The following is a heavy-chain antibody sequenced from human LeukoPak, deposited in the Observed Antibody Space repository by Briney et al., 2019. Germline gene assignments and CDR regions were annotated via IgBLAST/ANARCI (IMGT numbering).Heavy chain of an antibody. V-gene: IGHV3-7*01. J-gene: IGHJ6*03. CDR1: GFIFIGIH. D-gene: IGHD3-16*01. CDR3: ARCDAFYDYFSGNPTYYTYMDV. Sequence: GGSLRLSCFGYGFIFIGIHMGCLRQAPGKGLEWVANIKQDGSEMNYVDSVKGRFTISRDNAKSSQRLRMNSLRVADSAVYYCARCDAFYDYFSGNPTYYTYMDVWGKGTTVTVSS. CDR2: IKQDGSEM.